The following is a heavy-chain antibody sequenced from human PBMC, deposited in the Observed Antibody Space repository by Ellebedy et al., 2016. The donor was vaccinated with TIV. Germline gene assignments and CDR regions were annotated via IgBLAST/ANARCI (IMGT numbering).Heavy chain of an antibody. CDR2: INAGNGNT. D-gene: IGHD6-13*01. J-gene: IGHJ6*02. CDR1: GYTFTTYA. Sequence: ASVKVSXXASGYTFTTYAVHWVRQAPGQRLEWMGWINAGNGNTKYSQKFQGRVTITRDTSATTAYMELSSLRSEDTAVYYCATAIGAPGIAAAGNYYYYGMDVWGQGTTVTVSS. V-gene: IGHV1-3*01. CDR3: ATAIGAPGIAAAGNYYYYGMDV.